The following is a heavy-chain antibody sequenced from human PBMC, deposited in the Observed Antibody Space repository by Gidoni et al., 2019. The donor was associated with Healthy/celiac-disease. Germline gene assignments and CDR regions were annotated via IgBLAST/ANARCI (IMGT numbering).Heavy chain of an antibody. Sequence: EVQLLESGGGLVQPGGSLRLSCAASGFPFSSSAMSWVLQAPGKGLEWVSAISGSGGSTYYADSVKGRFTISRDNSKNTLYLQMNSLRAEDTAVYYCAKGVQLERRLGVSETDFPEAFDIWGQGTMVTVSS. V-gene: IGHV3-23*01. CDR1: GFPFSSSA. CDR3: AKGVQLERRLGVSETDFPEAFDI. D-gene: IGHD1-1*01. CDR2: ISGSGGST. J-gene: IGHJ3*02.